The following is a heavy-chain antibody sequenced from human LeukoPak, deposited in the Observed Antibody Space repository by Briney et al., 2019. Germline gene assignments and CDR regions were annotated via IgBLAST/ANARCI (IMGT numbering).Heavy chain of an antibody. Sequence: ASVKVSCKASGYTFTGYYMHWVRQAPGQGLEWMGWISAYNGNTNYAQKLQGRVTMTTDTSTSTAYMELRSLRSDDTAVYYCARGHCSGGSCYYDYWGQGTLVTVSS. D-gene: IGHD2-15*01. CDR1: GYTFTGYY. CDR2: ISAYNGNT. CDR3: ARGHCSGGSCYYDY. J-gene: IGHJ4*02. V-gene: IGHV1-18*04.